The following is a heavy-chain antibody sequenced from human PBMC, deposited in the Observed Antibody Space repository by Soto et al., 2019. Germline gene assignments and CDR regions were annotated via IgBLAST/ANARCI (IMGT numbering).Heavy chain of an antibody. CDR3: ASAPRGQLLDYYYYYMDV. D-gene: IGHD2-2*01. J-gene: IGHJ6*03. CDR2: ISGSGGST. Sequence: GGSLRLSCAASGFTFSSYAMSWVRQAPGKGLEWVSAISGSGGSTYYADSVKGRLTISRDNSKNTLYLQMNSLRAEDTAVYYCASAPRGQLLDYYYYYMDVWGKGTTVTVSS. V-gene: IGHV3-23*01. CDR1: GFTFSSYA.